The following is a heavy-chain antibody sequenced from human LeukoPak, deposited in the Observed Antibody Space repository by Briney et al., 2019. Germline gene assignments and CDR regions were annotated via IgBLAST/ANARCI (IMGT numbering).Heavy chain of an antibody. D-gene: IGHD2-21*01. Sequence: ASVKVSCKASGYSFTDYYMHWVRQAPGQGLEWMGWINLNNGDIKSAQKFQGRVTMTRDTSITTVYMEVSWLTSDDTAIYYCARADHLHGGPYLIGPWGQGTLVTVSS. V-gene: IGHV1-2*02. J-gene: IGHJ5*02. CDR1: GYSFTDYY. CDR3: ARADHLHGGPYLIGP. CDR2: INLNNGDI.